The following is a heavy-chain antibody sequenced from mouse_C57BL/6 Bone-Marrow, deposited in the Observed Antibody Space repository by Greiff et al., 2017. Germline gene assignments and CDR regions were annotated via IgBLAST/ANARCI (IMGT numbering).Heavy chain of an antibody. CDR2: INSNGGRT. CDR3: ARDHYDSSY. Sequence: EVQRVESGGGLVQPGGSLKLSCAASGFTFSSYGMSWVRQTPDKRLELVATINSNGGRTYYPDSVKGRFTISRDNAKNTLYLQMSSLKSEDTAMYYSARDHYDSSYWGQGTTLTVSS. CDR1: GFTFSSYG. D-gene: IGHD1-1*01. V-gene: IGHV5-6-3*01. J-gene: IGHJ2*01.